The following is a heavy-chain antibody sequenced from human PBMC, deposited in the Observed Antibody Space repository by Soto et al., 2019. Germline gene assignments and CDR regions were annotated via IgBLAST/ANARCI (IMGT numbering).Heavy chain of an antibody. CDR1: GFTFSSYE. D-gene: IGHD3-16*01. CDR2: ISTSGRTI. CDR3: ARQPAHVYEASPKWFDP. Sequence: EVLLVESGGGLVQPGGSLRLSCTASGFTFSSYEMNWVRQAPGKGLEWISYISTSGRTIFDAGSVKGRFTISRDNTRNTLVMEVDSLRPQDTGVYYCARQPAHVYEASPKWFDPWGQGTLVIVSS. V-gene: IGHV3-48*03. J-gene: IGHJ5*02.